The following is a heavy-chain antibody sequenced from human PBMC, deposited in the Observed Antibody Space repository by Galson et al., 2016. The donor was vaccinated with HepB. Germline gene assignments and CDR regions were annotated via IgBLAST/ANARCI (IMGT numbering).Heavy chain of an antibody. CDR3: LRENGYSTRGKCWSYFDY. V-gene: IGHV3-7*01. CDR1: GFTFNSYW. J-gene: IGHJ4*02. D-gene: IGHD2-8*02. CDR2: MNQDGSEK. Sequence: SLRLSCAVSGFTFNSYWMSWVRQAPGKGLEWVANMNQDGSEKYYVDSVKGRFTISRDNAKNSLYLQMDSLRDEDTAVYYCLRENGYSTRGKCWSYFDYWGQGSLVTVSS.